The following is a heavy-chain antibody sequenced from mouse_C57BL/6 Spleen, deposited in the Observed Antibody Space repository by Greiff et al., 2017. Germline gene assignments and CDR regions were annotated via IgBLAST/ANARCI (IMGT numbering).Heavy chain of an antibody. Sequence: QVQLKQPGAELVMPGASVKLSCKASGYTFTSYWMHWVKQRPGQGLEWIGEIDPSDSYTNYNQKFKGKSTLTVDKSSSTAYMQLSSLTSEDSAVYYCARRYYYGSSWDYWGQGTLVTVSA. CDR2: IDPSDSYT. V-gene: IGHV1-69*01. D-gene: IGHD1-1*01. J-gene: IGHJ3*01. CDR1: GYTFTSYW. CDR3: ARRYYYGSSWDY.